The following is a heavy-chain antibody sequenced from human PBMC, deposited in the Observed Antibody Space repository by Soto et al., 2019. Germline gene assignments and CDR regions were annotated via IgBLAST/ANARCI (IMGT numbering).Heavy chain of an antibody. CDR1: GFTFSSYG. V-gene: IGHV3-30*18. CDR3: AKSQLEQTYYYDSSGYYYDY. CDR2: ISYDGSNK. Sequence: GGSLRLSCAASGFTFSSYGMHWVRQAPGKGLEWVAVISYDGSNKYYADSVKGRFTISRDNSKNTLYLQMNSLRAEDTAVYYCAKSQLEQTYYYDSSGYYYDYWGQGTLVTVSS. J-gene: IGHJ4*02. D-gene: IGHD3-22*01.